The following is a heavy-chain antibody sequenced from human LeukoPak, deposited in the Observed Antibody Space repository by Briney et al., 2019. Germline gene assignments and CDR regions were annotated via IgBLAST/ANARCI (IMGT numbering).Heavy chain of an antibody. Sequence: GGSLRLSCAASGFTFSSYEMNWVRQAPGKGLEWVSYITSSSTTIYYADSVKGRFTISRDNAKNSLYLQMNSLRAEDTAVYYCARDTTYSSGWYRYYYYYCMDVWGKGTTVTVSS. V-gene: IGHV3-48*01. CDR3: ARDTTYSSGWYRYYYYYCMDV. J-gene: IGHJ6*03. D-gene: IGHD6-19*01. CDR1: GFTFSSYE. CDR2: ITSSSTTI.